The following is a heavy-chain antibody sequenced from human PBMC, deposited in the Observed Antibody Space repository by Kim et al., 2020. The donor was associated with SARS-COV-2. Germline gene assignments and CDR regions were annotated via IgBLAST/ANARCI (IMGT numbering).Heavy chain of an antibody. CDR3: AKDLDSSGNFDY. V-gene: IGHV3-23*01. J-gene: IGHJ4*02. Sequence: YAGYYVMGRFTIARNNSRNTRYLQMNSLSAEDTAVYYCAKDLDSSGNFDYWGQGTLVTVSS. D-gene: IGHD3-22*01.